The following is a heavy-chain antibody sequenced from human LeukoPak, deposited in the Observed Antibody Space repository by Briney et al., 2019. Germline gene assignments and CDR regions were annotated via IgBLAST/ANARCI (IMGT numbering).Heavy chain of an antibody. CDR3: ARASNLEMATISYYYYMDV. D-gene: IGHD5-24*01. CDR1: CYTLNTYS. V-gene: IGHV1-69*01. CDR2: IIPIFGTA. Sequence: KGFCKASCYTLNTYSIKRGGQAPGEGVEWWGGIIPIFGTANYAQKFQGRVTLTADESTSTAYMELSSLRSEDTAVYYCARASNLEMATISYYYYMDVWGKGTTVTISS. J-gene: IGHJ6*03.